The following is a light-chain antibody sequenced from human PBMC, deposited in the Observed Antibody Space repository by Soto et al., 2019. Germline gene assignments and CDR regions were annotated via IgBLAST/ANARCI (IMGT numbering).Light chain of an antibody. CDR2: GAS. V-gene: IGKV3-15*01. CDR1: QSVSSN. Sequence: EIVMTQSPATLSVSPGERATLSCRASQSVSSNLVWYQQKPGQAPRLLIYGASTRATGIPARFSGSGSGTEFTLTISSLQSEDFAVYYCQQYNNWPLGFGQGTKVDIK. J-gene: IGKJ1*01. CDR3: QQYNNWPLG.